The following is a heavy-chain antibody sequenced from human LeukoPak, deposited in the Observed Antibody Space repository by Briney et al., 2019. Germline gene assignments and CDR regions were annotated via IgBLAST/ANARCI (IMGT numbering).Heavy chain of an antibody. CDR2: ISYDGSNE. CDR1: GFTFSSYV. Sequence: GGSLRLSCAASGFTFSSYVMHWVRQAPGKGLEWVAIISYDGSNEYYADSVKGRFTISRDNSKNTLYLQMNSLRAADTAVYYCARAAGTSYYYYYMDVWGKGTTVTVSS. CDR3: ARAAGTSYYYYYMDV. J-gene: IGHJ6*03. D-gene: IGHD6-13*01. V-gene: IGHV3-30*04.